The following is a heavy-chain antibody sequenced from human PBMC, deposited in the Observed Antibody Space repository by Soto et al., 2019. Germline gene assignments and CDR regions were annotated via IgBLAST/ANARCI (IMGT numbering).Heavy chain of an antibody. D-gene: IGHD4-17*01. CDR2: IWYDGSGQ. Sequence: QVQLVESGGGLVQPGRSLRLSCVVSGFTFSNYGMHWVRQAPGKGLEGVADIWYDGSGQRYAGSVQGRFTISRDNSKNTLYLQINSMRVEDTAVYYCAKDEVSRKYYGHSLDVWGQGTTVTVSS. V-gene: IGHV3-33*03. CDR1: GFTFSNYG. J-gene: IGHJ6*02. CDR3: AKDEVSRKYYGHSLDV.